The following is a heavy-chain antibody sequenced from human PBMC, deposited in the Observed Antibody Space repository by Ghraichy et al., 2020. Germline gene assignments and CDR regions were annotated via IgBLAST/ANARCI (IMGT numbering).Heavy chain of an antibody. V-gene: IGHV4-39*01. D-gene: IGHD3-3*01. Sequence: SETLSLTCTVSGGSISNTSFYWAWIRQPPGKGLEWIVSYYHHATTYYNPSLQSRVTVSGDTSKNRVSLQLRSVTAADTAVYYCARQAITIFGVIIPNWIEPWSPGTLVTVSS. J-gene: IGHJ5*02. CDR3: ARQAITIFGVIIPNWIEP. CDR1: GGSISNTSFY. CDR2: YYHHATT.